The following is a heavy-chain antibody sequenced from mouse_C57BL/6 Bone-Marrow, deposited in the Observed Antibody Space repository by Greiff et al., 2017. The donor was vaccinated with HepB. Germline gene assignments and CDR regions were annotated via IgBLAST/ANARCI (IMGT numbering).Heavy chain of an antibody. CDR2: IYPGDGDT. Sequence: VQRVESGPELVKPGASVKISCKASGYAFSSSWMNWVKQRPGKGLEWIGRIYPGDGDTNYNGKFKGKATLTADKSSSTAYVQLSSLTSEDSAVYFCARSVATVVATPFAYWGQGTLVTVSA. J-gene: IGHJ3*01. D-gene: IGHD1-1*01. CDR3: ARSVATVVATPFAY. V-gene: IGHV1-82*01. CDR1: GYAFSSSW.